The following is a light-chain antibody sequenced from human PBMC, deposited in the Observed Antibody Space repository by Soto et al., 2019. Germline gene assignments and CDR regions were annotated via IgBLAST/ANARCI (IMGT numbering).Light chain of an antibody. J-gene: IGKJ2*01. Sequence: EIILTQSPASLSVSPGERATLSCRASQSVNNNLAWYQQKPGQAPRLLIYGASTRATGIPGRFRGSGSGTEFTLTITGLQSEDFAVYFCQQYNNLPPDTFGQGTKLETK. V-gene: IGKV3-15*01. CDR3: QQYNNLPPDT. CDR2: GAS. CDR1: QSVNNN.